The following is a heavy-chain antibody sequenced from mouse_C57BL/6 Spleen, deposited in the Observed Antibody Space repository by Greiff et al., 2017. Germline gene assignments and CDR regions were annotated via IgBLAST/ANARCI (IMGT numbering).Heavy chain of an antibody. J-gene: IGHJ4*01. Sequence: QVQLQQPGAELVRPGTSVKLSCKASGYTFTSYWMNWVKQRPGQGLEWIGVIDPSDSYTNYNQKFKGKATLTVDTSSSTAYMQLSSLTSEDSAVYYCARRDDSSYYAMDYWGQGTSVTVSS. CDR1: GYTFTSYW. CDR3: ARRDDSSYYAMDY. V-gene: IGHV1-59*01. CDR2: IDPSDSYT. D-gene: IGHD2-4*01.